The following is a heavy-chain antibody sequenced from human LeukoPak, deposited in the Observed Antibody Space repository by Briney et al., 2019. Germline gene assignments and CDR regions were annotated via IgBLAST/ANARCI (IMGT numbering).Heavy chain of an antibody. Sequence: GGSLSLSCAASGFTFTTYWMHWVRQAPGKGLVWVSHINSDGSITSYADSVKGRSTISRDNSKNTLYLQMNSLRAEDTAVYYCAKDTGLYSSGWAYFDYWGQGTLVTVSS. CDR1: GFTFTTYW. D-gene: IGHD6-19*01. CDR3: AKDTGLYSSGWAYFDY. V-gene: IGHV3-74*01. J-gene: IGHJ4*02. CDR2: INSDGSIT.